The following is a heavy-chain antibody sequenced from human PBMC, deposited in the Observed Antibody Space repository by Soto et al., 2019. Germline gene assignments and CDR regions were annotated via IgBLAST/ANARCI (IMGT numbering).Heavy chain of an antibody. Sequence: QVQLVQSGAEVKKPGASVKVSCKASGYTFTSYAMHWVRQAPGQRLEWMGWINAGNGNTKYSQKFQGRVTITRDTSASTAYMELRSLRSEDTAVYYCAREGHDSSGYYYFYFDYWGQGTLVTVSS. CDR1: GYTFTSYA. J-gene: IGHJ4*02. V-gene: IGHV1-3*01. CDR3: AREGHDSSGYYYFYFDY. D-gene: IGHD3-22*01. CDR2: INAGNGNT.